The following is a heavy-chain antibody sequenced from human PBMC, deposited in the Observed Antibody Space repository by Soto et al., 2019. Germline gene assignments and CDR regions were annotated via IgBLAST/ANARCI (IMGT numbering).Heavy chain of an antibody. CDR1: GYTFTSYG. J-gene: IGHJ5*02. Sequence: ASVKVFCKASGYTFTSYGISWVRQAPGQGLGWMGWISDYNGNTNYAQKLQGRVTKTTDTSTSTAYMELRSLRSDDTAVYYCARDRIADNWFDPWGQGTLVTVSS. D-gene: IGHD6-13*01. CDR3: ARDRIADNWFDP. V-gene: IGHV1-18*01. CDR2: ISDYNGNT.